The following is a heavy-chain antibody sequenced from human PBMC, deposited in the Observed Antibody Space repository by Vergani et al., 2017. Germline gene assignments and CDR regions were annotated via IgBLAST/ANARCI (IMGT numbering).Heavy chain of an antibody. J-gene: IGHJ4*02. CDR2: LCPSGST. CDR1: GDPISYWC. V-gene: IGHV4-4*07. Sequence: QVRLEESGPGLVKTSETLSLTCSASGDPISYWCWSWLRQPAGKGLEWIGRLCPSGSTNYKPSLKSRVTMSIDTSKNQFSLKLTSVTAADTAVYYCATGAGPFDIWGQGTRVTVSS. CDR3: ATGAGPFDI. D-gene: IGHD7-27*01.